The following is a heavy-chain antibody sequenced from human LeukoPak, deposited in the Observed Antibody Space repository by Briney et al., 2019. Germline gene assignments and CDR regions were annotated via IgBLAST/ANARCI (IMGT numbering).Heavy chain of an antibody. D-gene: IGHD1-26*01. CDR1: GGSISGYY. CDR3: ARSGGASWAD. V-gene: IGHV4-59*08. CDR2: IYYSGST. Sequence: SETLSLTCTVSGGSISGYYWTWIRQPPGKGLESIGYIYYSGSTSYNPSLKSRVTISVDTSKNQFFLNLRSVTAADTAVYYCARSGGASWADWGQGTLVTVSS. J-gene: IGHJ4*02.